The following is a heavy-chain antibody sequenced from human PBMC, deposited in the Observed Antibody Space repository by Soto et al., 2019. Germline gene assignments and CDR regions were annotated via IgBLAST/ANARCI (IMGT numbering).Heavy chain of an antibody. CDR2: IFGSGAPT. J-gene: IGHJ3*01. D-gene: IGHD3-16*01. Sequence: EVQLLESGGGLVQPGGSLRLSCAASGFTFSHYAMSWVRQAPGKGLQWVSTIFGSGAPTHYADSVKGRFGISRDNSNKMLFLEMNSLKDEDPAVYYCAREASSWGFAFDLWGQGTRVAVSS. CDR1: GFTFSHYA. V-gene: IGHV3-23*01. CDR3: AREASSWGFAFDL.